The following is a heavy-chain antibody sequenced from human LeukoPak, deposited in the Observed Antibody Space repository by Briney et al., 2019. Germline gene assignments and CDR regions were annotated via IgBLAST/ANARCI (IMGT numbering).Heavy chain of an antibody. J-gene: IGHJ4*02. D-gene: IGHD2-15*01. CDR2: IYTSGST. CDR3: ARLLGYPVPEYYFDY. CDR1: GGSISSYY. V-gene: IGHV4-4*07. Sequence: SETLSLTCTVSGGSISSYYWSWIRQPAGKGLEWIGRIYTSGSTNYNPSLKSRVTISVDTSKNQFSLKLSSVTAADTAVYYCARLLGYPVPEYYFDYWGQGTLVTVSS.